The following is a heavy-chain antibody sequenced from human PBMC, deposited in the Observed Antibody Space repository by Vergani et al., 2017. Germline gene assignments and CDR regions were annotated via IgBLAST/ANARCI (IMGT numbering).Heavy chain of an antibody. CDR3: ARDRYGDSWD. J-gene: IGHJ4*02. CDR2: IWYDGSNK. V-gene: IGHV3-33*01. Sequence: QVQLVEFGGGVVQPGRSLRLSCAASGFTFSNYGMHWVRQAPGKGLEWVAGIWYDGSNKDYADSVKGRFTISRDNSKNTLYLQMNSLRVEDTAVYYCARDRYGDSWDWGQGTLVTVSS. D-gene: IGHD4-17*01. CDR1: GFTFSNYG.